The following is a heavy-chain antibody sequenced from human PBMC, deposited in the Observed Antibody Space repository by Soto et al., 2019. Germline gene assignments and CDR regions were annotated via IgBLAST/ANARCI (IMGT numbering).Heavy chain of an antibody. CDR1: GFTFSRYW. Sequence: SLRLSCAASGFTFSRYWMSWVRQAPGKGREWVANIKQDGSEKYYVDSVKGRFTISRDNAKNSLYLQMNSLRAEDTAVYYCARDRGYSYGPNYYYYYGMDVWGQGTTVTVSS. V-gene: IGHV3-7*01. D-gene: IGHD5-18*01. CDR3: ARDRGYSYGPNYYYYYGMDV. CDR2: IKQDGSEK. J-gene: IGHJ6*02.